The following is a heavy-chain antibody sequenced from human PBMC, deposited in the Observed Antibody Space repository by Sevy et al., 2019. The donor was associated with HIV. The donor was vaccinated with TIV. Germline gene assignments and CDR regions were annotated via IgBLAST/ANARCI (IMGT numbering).Heavy chain of an antibody. CDR1: GFTFSSYG. CDR3: AKGWWLRPDLDY. CDR2: ISYDGSNK. V-gene: IGHV3-30*18. J-gene: IGHJ4*02. D-gene: IGHD2-15*01. Sequence: GGSLRLSCAASGFTFSSYGMHWVRQAPGKGLEWVAVISYDGSNKYYADSVKGRFTISRDNSKNTLYLQMNSLRAEDTAVYYCAKGWWLRPDLDYWGQGTLVTVSS.